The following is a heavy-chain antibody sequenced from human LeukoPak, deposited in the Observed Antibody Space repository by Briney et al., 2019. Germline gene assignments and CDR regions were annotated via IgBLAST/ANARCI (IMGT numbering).Heavy chain of an antibody. CDR2: ISYDGSNK. CDR3: AKGSNGMDV. J-gene: IGHJ6*02. Sequence: GGSLRLSCAASGFTFSSYGMHWVRQAPGKGLEWVAVISYDGSNKYYADSVKGRFTISRDNSKNTLYLQMNSLRAEDTAVYYCAKGSNGMDVWGQGTTVTVSS. CDR1: GFTFSSYG. V-gene: IGHV3-30*18.